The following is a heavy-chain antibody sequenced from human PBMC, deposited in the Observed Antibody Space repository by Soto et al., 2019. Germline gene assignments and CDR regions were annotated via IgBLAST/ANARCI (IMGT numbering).Heavy chain of an antibody. D-gene: IGHD2-15*01. CDR1: GGSFSGYY. Sequence: SETLSLTCAVYGGSFSGYYWSWIRQPPGKGLEWIGEINHSGSTNYNPSLKSQVTISVDTSKNQFSLKLSSVTAADTAVYYCARDSRLKYCSGGSCYQTVDYWGQGTLVTVSS. J-gene: IGHJ4*02. CDR2: INHSGST. CDR3: ARDSRLKYCSGGSCYQTVDY. V-gene: IGHV4-34*01.